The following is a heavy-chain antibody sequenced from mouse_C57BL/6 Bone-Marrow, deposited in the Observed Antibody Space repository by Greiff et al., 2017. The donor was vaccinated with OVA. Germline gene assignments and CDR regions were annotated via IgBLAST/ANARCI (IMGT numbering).Heavy chain of an antibody. D-gene: IGHD2-5*01. Sequence: QVQLKQPGAELVKPGASVKLSCKASGYTFTSYWMHWVKQRPGQGLEWIGMIHPNSGSTNYNEKFKSKATLTVDKSSSTAYMQLSSLTSEDSAVYYCARYSNYWYFDVWGTGTTVTVSS. J-gene: IGHJ1*03. CDR1: GYTFTSYW. CDR3: ARYSNYWYFDV. V-gene: IGHV1-64*01. CDR2: IHPNSGST.